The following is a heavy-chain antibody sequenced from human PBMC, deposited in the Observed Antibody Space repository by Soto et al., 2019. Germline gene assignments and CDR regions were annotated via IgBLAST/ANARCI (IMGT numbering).Heavy chain of an antibody. V-gene: IGHV1-69*01. CDR2: IIPIFGTA. J-gene: IGHJ6*02. Sequence: QVQLVQSGAEVKKPGSSVKVSCKASGGTFSSYAISWVRQAPGQGLEWMGGIIPIFGTANYAQKFQGRVTITADESTSTAYMDLSSLRSEDTAAYYCARDLPDIVLMVYATRGMDVWGQGTTVTVSS. D-gene: IGHD2-8*01. CDR3: ARDLPDIVLMVYATRGMDV. CDR1: GGTFSSYA.